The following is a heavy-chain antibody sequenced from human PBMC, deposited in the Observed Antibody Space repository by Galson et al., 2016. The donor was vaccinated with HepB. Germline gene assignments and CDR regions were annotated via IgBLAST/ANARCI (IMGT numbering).Heavy chain of an antibody. J-gene: IGHJ6*02. CDR1: GFTFSSYG. CDR3: ARIGAAAGRPGYYSYGVDV. CDR2: VRYDGTNQ. D-gene: IGHD6-13*01. Sequence: SLRLSCAASGFTFSSYGMHWVRQAPGKGLEWVAVVRYDGTNQDYADSVKGRFTISRDNSKNTLFLQMNSLRAEDTAVYYCARIGAAAGRPGYYSYGVDVWGQGTTVTISS. V-gene: IGHV3-33*01.